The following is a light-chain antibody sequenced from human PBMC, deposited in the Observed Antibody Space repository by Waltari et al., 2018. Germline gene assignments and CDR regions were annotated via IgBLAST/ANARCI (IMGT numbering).Light chain of an antibody. J-gene: IGLJ2*01. CDR1: SSDVANFKY. V-gene: IGLV2-11*01. CDR3: CSFATTYTLL. CDR2: DIA. Sequence: QSALTQPRSVSGSPGQSVTISCSGTSSDVANFKYVSWYQQYPGKAPKLIIYDIAMLPSGVPVRFSCSQSGNTASLTISGLQAEDEADYYCCSFATTYTLLFGGGTKLTVL.